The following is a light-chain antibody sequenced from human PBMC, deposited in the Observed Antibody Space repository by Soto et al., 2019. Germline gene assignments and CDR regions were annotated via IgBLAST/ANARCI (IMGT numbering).Light chain of an antibody. CDR2: DAS. CDR1: QSISSW. J-gene: IGKJ2*01. V-gene: IGKV1-5*01. CDR3: QQYNSYSYT. Sequence: DIQMTQSPSTLSASVGDRVTITCRASQSISSWLAWNQQKPGKAPKLLIYDASSLGSGVPARFSGSGSGTEFALTISSLQPDDFATYYCQQYNSYSYTFGQGTKLEIK.